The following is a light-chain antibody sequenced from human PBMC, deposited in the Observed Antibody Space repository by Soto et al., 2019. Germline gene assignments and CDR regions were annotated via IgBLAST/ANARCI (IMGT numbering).Light chain of an antibody. Sequence: QSVLTQPASVSGSPGQSITISCTGTSSDVGGYNYVSWYQQHPGKAPKLMIYYVSNRPSGVSNRFSGSKSGNTASLTISGLQDEDEADYYCSSYTSSSTLYVVFGGGTKLTVL. J-gene: IGLJ2*01. CDR1: SSDVGGYNY. CDR3: SSYTSSSTLYVV. CDR2: YVS. V-gene: IGLV2-14*01.